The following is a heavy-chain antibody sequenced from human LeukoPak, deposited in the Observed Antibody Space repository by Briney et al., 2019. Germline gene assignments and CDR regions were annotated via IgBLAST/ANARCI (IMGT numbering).Heavy chain of an antibody. CDR3: AKDVKYNWNYIDY. CDR1: GFTFSSYG. D-gene: IGHD1-20*01. V-gene: IGHV3-30*02. Sequence: QTGGSLRLSCAASGFTFSSYGMHWVRQAPGKGLEWVAFIRYDGSNKYYADSVKGRFTISRDNSKNTLYLQMNSLRAEDTAVYYCAKDVKYNWNYIDYWGQGTLVTVSS. CDR2: IRYDGSNK. J-gene: IGHJ4*02.